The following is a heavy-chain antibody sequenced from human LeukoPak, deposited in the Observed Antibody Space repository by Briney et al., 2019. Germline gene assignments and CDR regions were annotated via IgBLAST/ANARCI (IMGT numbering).Heavy chain of an antibody. J-gene: IGHJ2*01. Sequence: GGSLRLSCAASGFTFSSYWMSWVRQAPGKGLEWVANIKQDGSGKYYVDSVKGRFTISRDNAKNSLYLQMNSLRAEDTAVYYCAREAAKDTAMVTYAEYFDLWGRGTLVTVSS. CDR2: IKQDGSGK. V-gene: IGHV3-7*03. CDR3: AREAAKDTAMVTYAEYFDL. D-gene: IGHD5-18*01. CDR1: GFTFSSYW.